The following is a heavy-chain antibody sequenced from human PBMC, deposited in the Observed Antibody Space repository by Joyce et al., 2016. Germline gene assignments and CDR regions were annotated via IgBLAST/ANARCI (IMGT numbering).Heavy chain of an antibody. Sequence: QVQLVQSGAEVKKPGSSVKVSCKTSRNTFSNFAISWVRQAPGQGREWMGGIVPIFGTANYAQKFQGRLTITADESTSTAYMELSSLRSEDTAIYYCARDPTTMTTMPTDYWGQGTLVTVSS. CDR3: ARDPTTMTTMPTDY. J-gene: IGHJ4*02. D-gene: IGHD4-17*01. CDR2: IVPIFGTA. CDR1: RNTFSNFA. V-gene: IGHV1-69*01.